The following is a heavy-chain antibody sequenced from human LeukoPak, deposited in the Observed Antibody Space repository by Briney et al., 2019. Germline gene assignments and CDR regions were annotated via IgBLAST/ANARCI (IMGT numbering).Heavy chain of an antibody. V-gene: IGHV3-48*03. D-gene: IGHD6-19*01. CDR1: GFTFSSYE. Sequence: GGSLRLSCAASGFTFSSYEMNWVRQAPGKGLEWVSYISSGGRIKYYADSVKGRFTISRDNAKNSLYLQMNSLRAEDTAVYYCARDESGIAVDVGVYWGQGTLVTVSS. CDR2: ISSGGRIK. CDR3: ARDESGIAVDVGVY. J-gene: IGHJ4*02.